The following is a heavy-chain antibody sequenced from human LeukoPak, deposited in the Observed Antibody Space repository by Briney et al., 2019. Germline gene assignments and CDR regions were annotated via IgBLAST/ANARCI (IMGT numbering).Heavy chain of an antibody. V-gene: IGHV1-24*01. CDR3: AVVRLYDDYGGFDY. D-gene: IGHD4-17*01. CDR2: FDPEDGEI. Sequence: ASVKVSCKVSGYTLTELSMHWVRQAPGKGLEWMGGFDPEDGEIIYAQKFQGRVTMTEDTSTDTAYMELSSLRSEDTALYYCAVVRLYDDYGGFDYWGQGTLVTVSS. J-gene: IGHJ4*02. CDR1: GYTLTELS.